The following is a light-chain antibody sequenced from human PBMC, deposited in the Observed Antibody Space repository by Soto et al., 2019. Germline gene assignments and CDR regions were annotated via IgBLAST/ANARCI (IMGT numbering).Light chain of an antibody. Sequence: QSVLTQPPSVSAAPGQKVTISCTGSSSNVGNNNVSCYQQLPGTAPKLLMYDNNKRPSGIPDRCSCSKSGTSATLGITGLQPGDEADDYCGTWDSSRSAVVFGGGTKLTVL. CDR1: SSNVGNNN. V-gene: IGLV1-51*01. J-gene: IGLJ2*01. CDR2: DNN. CDR3: GTWDSSRSAVV.